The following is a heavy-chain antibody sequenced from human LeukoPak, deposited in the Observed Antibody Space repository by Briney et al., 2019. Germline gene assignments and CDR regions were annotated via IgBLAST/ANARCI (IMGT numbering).Heavy chain of an antibody. Sequence: PGGSLRLSCAASGXIFSTYSMNWVRQAPGKGLEWVSSISGSGSYKHYADSVKGRFTISRDNAKNSLFLQIKSLRAEDTAVYYCASDQGYCSGDSCPYGMDVWGQGTTVTVSS. J-gene: IGHJ6*02. CDR1: GXIFSTYS. V-gene: IGHV3-21*01. D-gene: IGHD2-15*01. CDR3: ASDQGYCSGDSCPYGMDV. CDR2: ISGSGSYK.